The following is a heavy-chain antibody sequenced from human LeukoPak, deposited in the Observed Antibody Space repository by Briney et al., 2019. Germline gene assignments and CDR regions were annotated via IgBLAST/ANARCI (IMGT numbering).Heavy chain of an antibody. CDR1: GGSFSGYY. CDR3: ARGAHDIVVVPAAMSCDY. Sequence: SETLSLTCAVYGGSFSGYYWSWIRQPPGKGLEWIGEINHSGSTNYNPSLKSRVTISVDTSKNQFSLKLSSVTAADTAVYYCARGAHDIVVVPAAMSCDYWGQGTLVTVSS. D-gene: IGHD2-2*01. CDR2: INHSGST. V-gene: IGHV4-34*01. J-gene: IGHJ4*02.